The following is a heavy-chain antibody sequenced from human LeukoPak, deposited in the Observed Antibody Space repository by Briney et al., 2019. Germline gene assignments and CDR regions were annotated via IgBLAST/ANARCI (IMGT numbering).Heavy chain of an antibody. J-gene: IGHJ4*02. CDR1: GFTFRNYG. CDR3: ANGGYYSLDS. CDR2: ISYDGSNK. V-gene: IGHV3-30*18. D-gene: IGHD2-15*01. Sequence: GGSLRLSCAASGFTFRNYGMYWVRQVPGKGLEWVAVISYDGSNKYYADSVKGRFTISRDNSKRTLFLQTDSLRGEDTAVYYCANGGYYSLDSWGQGTLVTVSS.